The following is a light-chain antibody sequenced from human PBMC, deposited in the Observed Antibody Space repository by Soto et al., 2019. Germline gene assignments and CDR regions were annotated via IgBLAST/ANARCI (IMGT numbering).Light chain of an antibody. CDR3: QQRSNWPPFT. CDR1: QSIGNS. V-gene: IGKV3-11*01. J-gene: IGKJ4*01. Sequence: EIVLTQSPATLSLSPGERGTLSCRASQSIGNSLVWYQQKPGQSPRLLIYGASTRATGIPVRFSGSGSGTDFSPTISSLEPQDAAVYYCQQRSNWPPFTFGGGTKVEIK. CDR2: GAS.